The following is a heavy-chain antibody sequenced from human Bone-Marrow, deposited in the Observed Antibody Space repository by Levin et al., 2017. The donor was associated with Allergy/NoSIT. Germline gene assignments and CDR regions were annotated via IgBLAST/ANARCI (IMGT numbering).Heavy chain of an antibody. CDR1: GFTFSSYS. CDR3: ARPYSSGWYPPDY. CDR2: ISCGGGTI. D-gene: IGHD6-19*01. Sequence: GGSLRLSCAASGFTFSSYSMNWVRQAPGKGLEWVSYISCGGGTIYYADSVKGRFTISRDNAKNSLYLQMNSLRAEDTSVYYCARPYSSGWYPPDYWGQGTLVTVSS. J-gene: IGHJ4*02. V-gene: IGHV3-48*01.